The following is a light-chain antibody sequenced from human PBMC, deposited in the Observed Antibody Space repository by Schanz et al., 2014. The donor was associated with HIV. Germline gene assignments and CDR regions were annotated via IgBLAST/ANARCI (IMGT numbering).Light chain of an antibody. CDR1: NSDVGGYDY. CDR2: EVS. J-gene: IGLJ1*01. V-gene: IGLV2-14*01. Sequence: QSALTQPASVSGSPGQSITISCTGTNSDVGGYDYVSWYQQHPGKAPKLLIYEVSKRPSGVSSRFSGSKSGSTASLTISGLQAEDEADYYCCSYTTTSTYVFGAGTKLTVL. CDR3: CSYTTTSTYV.